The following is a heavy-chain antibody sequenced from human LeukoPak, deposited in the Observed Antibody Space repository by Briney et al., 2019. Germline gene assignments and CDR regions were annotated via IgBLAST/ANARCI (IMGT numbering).Heavy chain of an antibody. CDR1: GYTFTSYA. CDR2: INAGNGNT. J-gene: IGHJ3*02. D-gene: IGHD3-9*01. CDR3: ARADILTERHAFDI. V-gene: IGHV1-3*01. Sequence: ASVKVSCKASGYTFTSYAMHWVRQAPGQRLEWMGWINAGNGNTKYSQKFQGRVTITRDTSASTAYMELSSLRSEDTAVYYCARADILTERHAFDIWGQGTMVTVSS.